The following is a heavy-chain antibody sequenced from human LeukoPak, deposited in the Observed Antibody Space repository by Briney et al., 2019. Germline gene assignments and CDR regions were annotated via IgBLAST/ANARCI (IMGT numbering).Heavy chain of an antibody. CDR1: GFTFSSYS. D-gene: IGHD2-15*01. V-gene: IGHV3-48*01. J-gene: IGHJ3*02. Sequence: GGSLRLSCAASGFTFSSYSMNWVRQAPGKGLEWVSHITTTSNIYGADSVKGRFTISRDSAKNSLYLQMNSLRADDTAVYYCARDKDYAFDIWGQGTMVTVSS. CDR2: ITTTSNI. CDR3: ARDKDYAFDI.